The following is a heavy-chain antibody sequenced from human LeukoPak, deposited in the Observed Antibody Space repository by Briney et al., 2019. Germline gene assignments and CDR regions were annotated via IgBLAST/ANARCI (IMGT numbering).Heavy chain of an antibody. Sequence: KVSCKASGYTFTNYWIGWVRQMPGKGLEWMGIIYPGDSDTRYSPSFQGQVTISADKSISTAYLQWSSLKASDTAMYYCARRRGGYYVYWGQGTLVSVSS. CDR2: IYPGDSDT. V-gene: IGHV5-51*01. D-gene: IGHD3-3*01. CDR3: ARRRGGYYVY. CDR1: GYTFTNYW. J-gene: IGHJ4*02.